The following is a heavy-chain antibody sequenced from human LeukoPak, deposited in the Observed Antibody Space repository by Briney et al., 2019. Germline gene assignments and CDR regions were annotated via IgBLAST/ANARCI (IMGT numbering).Heavy chain of an antibody. J-gene: IGHJ6*02. D-gene: IGHD2-2*01. V-gene: IGHV3-48*04. CDR2: TSSSSSTI. CDR1: GFTFSSYW. Sequence: GGSLRLSCAASGFTFSSYWMSWVRQAPGKGLEWVSYTSSSSSTIYYADSVKSRFTISRDNAKNSLYLQMNSLRAEDTAVYYCARDSDLVISDYGMDVWGQGTLVTVSS. CDR3: ARDSDLVISDYGMDV.